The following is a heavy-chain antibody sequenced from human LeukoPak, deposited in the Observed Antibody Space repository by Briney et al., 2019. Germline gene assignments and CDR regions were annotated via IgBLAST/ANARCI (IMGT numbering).Heavy chain of an antibody. V-gene: IGHV4-34*01. CDR2: INHSGST. Sequence: SETLSLTCAVYGGSFSGYYWSWIRQPPGKGLEWIGEINHSGSTNYNPSLKKRVTISVDTSKNQFSLKLSSVTAADTAVYYCARDGDNCSGGSCYLSWGQGTLVTVSS. J-gene: IGHJ4*02. CDR3: ARDGDNCSGGSCYLS. D-gene: IGHD2-15*01. CDR1: GGSFSGYY.